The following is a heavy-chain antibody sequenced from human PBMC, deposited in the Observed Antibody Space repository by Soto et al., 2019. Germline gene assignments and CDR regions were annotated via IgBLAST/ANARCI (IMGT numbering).Heavy chain of an antibody. V-gene: IGHV3-23*01. CDR1: GFTFSSYA. CDR2: ISGSGGST. J-gene: IGHJ5*02. Sequence: GGSLRLSCAASGFTFSSYAMSWVSQAPGKGLEWVSAISGSGGSTYYADSVKGRFTISRDNSKNTLYLQMNSLRAEDTAVYYCAKAPPDTIFGSLAFDPWGQGTLVTVSS. CDR3: AKAPPDTIFGSLAFDP. D-gene: IGHD3-3*01.